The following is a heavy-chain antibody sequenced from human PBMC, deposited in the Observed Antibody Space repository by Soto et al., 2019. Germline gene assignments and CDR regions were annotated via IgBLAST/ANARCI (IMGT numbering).Heavy chain of an antibody. J-gene: IGHJ3*02. CDR2: INAGNGNT. D-gene: IGHD3-10*01. CDR1: GYTFTSYA. Sequence: ASVKVSCKASGYTFTSYAMHWVRQAPGQRLEWMGWINAGNGNTKYSQKFQGRVTITRDTSASTAYMELSSLRSEDTAVYYCANLLLFGESYGAFDIWCRGTMVTV. CDR3: ANLLLFGESYGAFDI. V-gene: IGHV1-3*01.